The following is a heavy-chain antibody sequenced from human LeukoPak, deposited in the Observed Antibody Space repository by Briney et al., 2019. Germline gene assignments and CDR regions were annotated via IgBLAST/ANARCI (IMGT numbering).Heavy chain of an antibody. D-gene: IGHD3-22*01. CDR1: GFTFSSYA. CDR3: AKDPTYYYDSSGYR. V-gene: IGHV3-23*01. J-gene: IGHJ4*02. CDR2: ISGSGGST. Sequence: GGSLRLSCAASGFTFSSYAMSWVRRAPGKGLEWVSAISGSGGSTYYADSVKGRFTISRDNSKNTLYLQMNSLRAEDTAVYYCAKDPTYYYDSSGYRWGQGTLVTVSS.